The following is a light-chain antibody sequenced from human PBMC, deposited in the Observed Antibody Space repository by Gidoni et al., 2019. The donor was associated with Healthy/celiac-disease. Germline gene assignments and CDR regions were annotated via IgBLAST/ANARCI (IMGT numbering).Light chain of an antibody. Sequence: DIQMTQSPSSLSASVGDRVTITCRASQSISSYLNWYQQKPGKAPKLLIYAASSLQSGVPSRFSGSGPGTDFTLTISSRQPEDFATYYCQQSYSTPLTFXXXTKVEI. CDR1: QSISSY. J-gene: IGKJ1*01. CDR3: QQSYSTPLT. CDR2: AAS. V-gene: IGKV1-39*01.